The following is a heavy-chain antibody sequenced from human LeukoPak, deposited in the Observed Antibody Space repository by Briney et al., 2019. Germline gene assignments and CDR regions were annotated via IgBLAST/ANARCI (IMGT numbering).Heavy chain of an antibody. Sequence: PEGSLRLSCAASGFTFSSYSMNWVRQAPGKGLEWVSSISSSSSYIYYADSVKGRFTISRDNAKNSLYLQMNSLRAEDTAVYYCARVRDSSGYPAASSYWGQGTLVTVSS. CDR3: ARVRDSSGYPAASSY. J-gene: IGHJ4*02. D-gene: IGHD3-22*01. CDR1: GFTFSSYS. V-gene: IGHV3-21*01. CDR2: ISSSSSYI.